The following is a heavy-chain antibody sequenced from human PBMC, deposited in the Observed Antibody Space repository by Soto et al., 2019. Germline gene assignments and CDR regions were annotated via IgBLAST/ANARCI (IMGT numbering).Heavy chain of an antibody. CDR3: TSFEELPFYYYGMDV. D-gene: IGHD1-26*01. CDR1: GFTFSGSA. J-gene: IGHJ6*02. Sequence: PGGSLRLSCAASGFTFSGSAMHWVRQASGKGLEWVGRIRSKANSYAKAYAASVKGRFTISRDDSKNTAYLQMNSLKTEDTAVYYCTSFEELPFYYYGMDVWGQGTTVTVFS. V-gene: IGHV3-73*01. CDR2: IRSKANSYAK.